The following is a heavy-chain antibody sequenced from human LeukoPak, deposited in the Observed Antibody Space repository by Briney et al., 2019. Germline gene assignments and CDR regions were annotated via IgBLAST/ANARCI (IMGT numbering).Heavy chain of an antibody. CDR2: IYHSGST. CDR1: GGSISSSNW. D-gene: IGHD2-2*01. J-gene: IGHJ6*04. V-gene: IGHV4-4*02. CDR3: ARDRIVVVPAAMDYYYYGIDV. Sequence: SETLSLTCAVSGGSISSSNWWSWVRQPPGKGLEWIGEIYHSGSTNYNPSLKSRVTISVDKSKNQFSLKLSSVTAADTAVYYCARDRIVVVPAAMDYYYYGIDVWGKGTTVTVSS.